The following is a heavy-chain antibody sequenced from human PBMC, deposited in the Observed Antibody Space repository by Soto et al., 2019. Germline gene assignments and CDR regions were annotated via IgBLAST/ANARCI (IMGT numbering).Heavy chain of an antibody. CDR2: ITSSGSTI. V-gene: IGHV3-11*01. CDR1: GFTFSDFY. J-gene: IGHJ2*01. D-gene: IGHD6-19*01. Sequence: QVQLVESGGGLVKPGGSLRLSCAASGFTFSDFYMSWIRQAPGKGLEWVSYITSSGSTISYADSVKGRFTISRDNAKNSLYLKMNSLRADDTAVYYCARSLTSTGWHDWYFDLWGRGTLVTVSS. CDR3: ARSLTSTGWHDWYFDL.